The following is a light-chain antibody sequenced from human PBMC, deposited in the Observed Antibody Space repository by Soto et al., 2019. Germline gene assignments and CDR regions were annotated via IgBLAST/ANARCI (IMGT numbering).Light chain of an antibody. Sequence: EIVMTQSPATLSVSPGERATLSCRASQSVSGNLAWYQQKPGQAPRLLIFAASTRATGIPARFSGSGSGTEFTLTISSLQSEDFAGYYCQQYNNWPPITFVPGTKVDIK. CDR1: QSVSGN. V-gene: IGKV3-15*01. CDR2: AAS. CDR3: QQYNNWPPIT. J-gene: IGKJ3*01.